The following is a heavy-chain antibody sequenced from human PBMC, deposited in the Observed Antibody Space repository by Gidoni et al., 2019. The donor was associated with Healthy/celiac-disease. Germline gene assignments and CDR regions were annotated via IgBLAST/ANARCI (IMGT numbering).Heavy chain of an antibody. D-gene: IGHD5-18*01. CDR2: IYYSGST. CDR3: ARQGYSYGYWYFDL. J-gene: IGHJ2*01. V-gene: IGHV4-59*08. CDR1: GGSISSYY. Sequence: QVQLQESGPGLVKPSETLSLTCTVSGGSISSYYWSWIRQPPGKGLEWIGYIYYSGSTNYNPSLKSRVTISVDTSKNQFSLKLSSVTAADTAVYYCARQGYSYGYWYFDLWGRGTLVTVSS.